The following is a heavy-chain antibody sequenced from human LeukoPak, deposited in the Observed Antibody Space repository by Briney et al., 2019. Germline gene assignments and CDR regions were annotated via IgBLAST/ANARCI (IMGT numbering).Heavy chain of an antibody. CDR1: GFTFSSYS. D-gene: IGHD3-9*01. CDR3: AKALSYYDILTGYYRDYFDY. Sequence: GGSLTLSCAASGFTFSSYSMNWVRQAPGKGLEWVSSISSSSSYIYYADSVKGRFTISRDNSKNTLYLQMNSLRAEDTAVYYCAKALSYYDILTGYYRDYFDYWGQGTLVTVSS. V-gene: IGHV3-21*04. J-gene: IGHJ4*02. CDR2: ISSSSSYI.